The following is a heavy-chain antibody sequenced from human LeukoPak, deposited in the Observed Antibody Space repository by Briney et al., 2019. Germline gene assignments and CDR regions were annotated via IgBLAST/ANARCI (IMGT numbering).Heavy chain of an antibody. D-gene: IGHD3-9*01. CDR1: GFTFSSYA. Sequence: GGPLRLSCAASGFTFSSYAMSWVRQAPGKGLEWVSAISGSGGSAYYADSVKGRFTISRDNSKNTLYLQMNSLRAEDTAVYYCAKPRPHFDWSNWGQGTLVTVSS. J-gene: IGHJ4*02. V-gene: IGHV3-23*01. CDR2: ISGSGGSA. CDR3: AKPRPHFDWSN.